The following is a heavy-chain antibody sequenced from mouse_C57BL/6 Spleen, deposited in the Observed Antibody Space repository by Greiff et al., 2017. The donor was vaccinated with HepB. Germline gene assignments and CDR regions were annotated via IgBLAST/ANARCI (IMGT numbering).Heavy chain of an antibody. V-gene: IGHV1-7*01. D-gene: IGHD2-3*01. J-gene: IGHJ1*03. CDR1: GYTFTSYW. Sequence: QVQLQQSGAELAKPGASVKLSCKASGYTFTSYWMHWVKQRPGQGLEWIGYINPSSVYTKYNQKFKDKATLTADKSSSTAYMQLISLKYEDSAVYYCARSDDYWYFDFWGTGTTVTVSS. CDR2: INPSSVYT. CDR3: ARSDDYWYFDF.